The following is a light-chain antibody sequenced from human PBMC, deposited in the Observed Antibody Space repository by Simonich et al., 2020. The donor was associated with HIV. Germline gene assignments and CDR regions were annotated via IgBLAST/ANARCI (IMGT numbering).Light chain of an antibody. CDR3: QQYNNWLYT. V-gene: IGKV3-15*01. CDR1: QSVFSSY. CDR2: DAS. Sequence: EIVLTQSPGTLSLSPGERATLSCRASQSVFSSYLAWYQQKPGLAPRLLIYDASTRATGVPARFSGSGSGTEFTLTSSSMQSEDFAVYYCQQYNNWLYTFGQGTKLEIK. J-gene: IGKJ2*01.